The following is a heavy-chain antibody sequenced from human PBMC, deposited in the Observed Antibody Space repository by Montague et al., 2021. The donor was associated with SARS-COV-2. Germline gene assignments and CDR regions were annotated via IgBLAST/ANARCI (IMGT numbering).Heavy chain of an antibody. D-gene: IGHD5-24*01. CDR1: RDSVSSNNAA. J-gene: IGHJ4*02. CDR3: LQGYYFDS. CDR2: TYYRSKWYN. Sequence: CAISRDSVSSNNAAWNWIRQSPSRGLEWLGRTYYRSKWYNDYAVSVKSRITIDADTSKNHFSLQLKSTTPEDTAVYYCLQGYYFDSWGQGTLVTVSS. V-gene: IGHV6-1*01.